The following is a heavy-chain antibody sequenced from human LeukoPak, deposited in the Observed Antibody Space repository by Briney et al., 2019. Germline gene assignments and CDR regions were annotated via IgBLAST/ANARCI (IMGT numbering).Heavy chain of an antibody. Sequence: PGGSLRLSCAASGFTFSSYEMNWVRQAPGKGLEWASYISSSGSTIYYADSVKGRFTISRDNAKNSLYLQMNSLRAGDTAVYYCARGASGWLYYFDYWGQGTLVTVSS. CDR2: ISSSGSTI. V-gene: IGHV3-48*03. CDR1: GFTFSSYE. D-gene: IGHD6-19*01. CDR3: ARGASGWLYYFDY. J-gene: IGHJ4*02.